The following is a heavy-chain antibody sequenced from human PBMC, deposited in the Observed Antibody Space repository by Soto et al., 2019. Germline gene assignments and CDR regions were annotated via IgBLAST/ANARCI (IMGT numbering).Heavy chain of an antibody. CDR2: ISAYNGNT. Sequence: GASVKVSCKASGYTFTSYCISWVLQAPGQGLEWMGWISAYNGNTNYAQKLQGRVTMTTDTSTSTAYMELRSLRSDDTAVYYCARDLTDSSSWYSGWYGGYYYYGMDVWGQGTTVTVSS. J-gene: IGHJ6*02. V-gene: IGHV1-18*04. CDR1: GYTFTSYC. D-gene: IGHD6-13*01. CDR3: ARDLTDSSSWYSGWYGGYYYYGMDV.